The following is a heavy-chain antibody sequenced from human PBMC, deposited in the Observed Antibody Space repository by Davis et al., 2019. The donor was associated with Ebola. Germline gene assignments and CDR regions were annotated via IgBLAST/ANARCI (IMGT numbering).Heavy chain of an antibody. CDR3: ARRGRGPHYYYMDV. CDR1: GYTFTGYY. CDR2: INPNSGGT. Sequence: ASVTVSCKASGYTFTGYYMHWVRQAPGQGLEWMGWINPNSGGTNYAQKFQGRVTMTRDTSISTAYMELSRLRADDTAVYYCARRGRGPHYYYMDVWGKGTTVTVSS. V-gene: IGHV1-2*02. J-gene: IGHJ6*03.